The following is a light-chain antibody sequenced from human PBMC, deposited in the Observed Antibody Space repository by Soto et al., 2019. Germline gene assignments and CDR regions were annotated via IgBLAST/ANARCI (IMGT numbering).Light chain of an antibody. CDR3: LLFYSGAGRV. V-gene: IGLV7-46*01. CDR2: DTR. J-gene: IGLJ2*01. Sequence: QAVVTQEPSLTVSPGGTGTLTCDSSTGAVTSGHYPYWFQQRPGQAPRALIYDTRNKYSWTPGRFSGSLLGGKAALTLSGAQPEDEAEYYCLLFYSGAGRVFGGGTKLTVL. CDR1: TGAVTSGHY.